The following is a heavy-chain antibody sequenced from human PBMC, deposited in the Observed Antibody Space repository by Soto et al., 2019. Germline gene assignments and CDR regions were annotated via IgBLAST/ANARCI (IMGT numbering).Heavy chain of an antibody. J-gene: IGHJ6*04. CDR2: IYSGGST. CDR3: ERIWFGEFGYMDV. D-gene: IGHD3-10*01. CDR1: GFTVRSNY. V-gene: IGHV3-66*01. Sequence: GGSLRHSCAASGFTVRSNYMSWVRQAPGKGLEWVSVIYSGGSTYYADSVKGRFTISRDNSKNTLYLQMNSLRAEDTAVYYWERIWFGEFGYMDVWGKRVMVTVSS.